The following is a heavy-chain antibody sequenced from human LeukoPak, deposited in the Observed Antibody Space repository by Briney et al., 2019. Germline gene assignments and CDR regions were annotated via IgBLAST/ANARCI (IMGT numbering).Heavy chain of an antibody. J-gene: IGHJ4*02. CDR1: GFTFSNSG. CDR3: AKAPVTPCRGAYCCPFDY. CDR2: ISGDGDIT. V-gene: IGHV3-23*01. D-gene: IGHD2-21*01. Sequence: GGSLRLSSAASGFTFSNSGIAGVRQAPGKGLEWGSFISGDGDITYYADSLKGRVTISTDSSKNTLVLQINTLVPEDASAYDCAKAPVTPCRGAYCCPFDYWGQGPLVTVSS.